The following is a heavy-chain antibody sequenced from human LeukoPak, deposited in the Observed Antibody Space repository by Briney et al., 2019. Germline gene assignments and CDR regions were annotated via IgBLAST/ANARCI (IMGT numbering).Heavy chain of an antibody. V-gene: IGHV4-34*01. J-gene: IGHJ4*02. CDR1: GGSFSGYY. D-gene: IGHD3-3*01. CDR3: ARGLRFLEWSHPNFDY. CDR2: INHSGST. Sequence: SETLSLTCAVYGGSFSGYYWSWIRQPPGKGLEWIGEINHSGSTNYNPSLKSRVTISVDTSKNQFSLKLSSVTAADTAVYYCARGLRFLEWSHPNFDYWGQGTLVTVSS.